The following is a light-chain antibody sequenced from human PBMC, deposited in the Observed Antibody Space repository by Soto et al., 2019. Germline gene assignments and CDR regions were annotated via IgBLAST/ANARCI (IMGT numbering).Light chain of an antibody. CDR1: NNDVGAYNY. CDR2: DVS. J-gene: IGLJ2*01. V-gene: IGLV2-14*03. CDR3: GSYTTSNTVV. Sequence: QSALTQPASVSGSPGQSITIACTGTNNDVGAYNYVSWYQQHPGKVPKLIIHDVSSRPAGVSNRFSGSKSGNTASLTISGLQTEDEADYYCGSYTTSNTVVFGRGTKLTVL.